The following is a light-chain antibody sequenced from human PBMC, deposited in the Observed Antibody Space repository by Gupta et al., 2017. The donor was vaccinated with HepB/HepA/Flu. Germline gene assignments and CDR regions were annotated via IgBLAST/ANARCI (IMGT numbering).Light chain of an antibody. V-gene: IGLV1-47*02. Sequence: QSVLTQPPSASATPGQSVTISCSGSSSNVGRDNVYWYQQHPGAAPKLLIYNTNQRPSGVPDRFSGSKSGTSASLAISGLRSEDEADYYCAAWDNSLSGYVFGTGTGVTVL. CDR2: NTN. J-gene: IGLJ1*01. CDR3: AAWDNSLSGYV. CDR1: SSNVGRDN.